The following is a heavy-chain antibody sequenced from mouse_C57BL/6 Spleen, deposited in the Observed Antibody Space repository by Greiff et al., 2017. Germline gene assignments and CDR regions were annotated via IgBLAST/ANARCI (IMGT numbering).Heavy chain of an antibody. V-gene: IGHV5-17*01. Sequence: EVMLVESGGGLVKPGGSLKLSCAASGFTFSDYGMHWVRQAPEKGLEWVAYISSGSSTIYYADTVKGRFTISRDNAKNTLFLQMTSLRSEDTAMYYCARNGNYGSYYAMDYWGQGTSVTVSS. CDR1: GFTFSDYG. J-gene: IGHJ4*01. D-gene: IGHD2-1*01. CDR3: ARNGNYGSYYAMDY. CDR2: ISSGSSTI.